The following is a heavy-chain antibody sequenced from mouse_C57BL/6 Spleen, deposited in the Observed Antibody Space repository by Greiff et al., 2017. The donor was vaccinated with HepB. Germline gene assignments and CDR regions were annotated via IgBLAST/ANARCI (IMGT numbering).Heavy chain of an antibody. V-gene: IGHV1-80*01. Sequence: QVQLKESGAELVKPGASVKISCKASGYAFSSYWMNWVKQRPGKGLEWIGQIYPGDGDTNYNGKFKGKATLTADKSSSTAYMQLSSLTSEDSAVYFCAREEGLPAWFAYWGQGTLVTVSA. J-gene: IGHJ3*01. CDR2: IYPGDGDT. CDR3: AREEGLPAWFAY. CDR1: GYAFSSYW. D-gene: IGHD2-2*01.